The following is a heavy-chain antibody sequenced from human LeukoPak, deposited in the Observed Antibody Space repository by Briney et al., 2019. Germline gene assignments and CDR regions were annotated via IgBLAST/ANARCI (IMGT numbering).Heavy chain of an antibody. Sequence: SETLSLTCTVSGGSISSSYWSWIRQPPGKGLEWIGEINHSGSTNYNPSLKSRVTISVDTSKNQFSLKLSSVTAADTAVYYCAGARPGWFDPWGQGTLVTVSS. CDR3: AGARPGWFDP. CDR2: INHSGST. J-gene: IGHJ5*02. V-gene: IGHV4-34*01. CDR1: GGSISSSY.